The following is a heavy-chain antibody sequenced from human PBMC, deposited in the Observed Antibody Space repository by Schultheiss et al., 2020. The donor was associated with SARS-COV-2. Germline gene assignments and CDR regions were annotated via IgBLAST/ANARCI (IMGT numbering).Heavy chain of an antibody. V-gene: IGHV4-39*01. CDR3: ARTGWDAFDI. Sequence: GSLRLSCTVSGGSISSSSYYWGWIRQPPGKGLEWIGSIYYSGSTYYNPSLKSRVTISVDTSKNQFSLKLSSVTAADTAVYYCARTGWDAFDIWGQGTLVTVSS. J-gene: IGHJ4*02. CDR1: GGSISSSSYY. CDR2: IYYSGST. D-gene: IGHD2-2*01.